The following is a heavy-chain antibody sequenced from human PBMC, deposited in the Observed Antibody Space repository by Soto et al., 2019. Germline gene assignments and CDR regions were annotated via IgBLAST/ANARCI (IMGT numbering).Heavy chain of an antibody. Sequence: QVQLVQSGAEVKKPGASVKVSCKASGYTFTSYDINWVRQATGQGLEWMGWMNPNSGNTGYAQKFQGRVTMTRNTAISTAYMELSSRRSEDTAGDYWARGVVVAATLRYWGQGTLVTVSS. J-gene: IGHJ4*02. CDR1: GYTFTSYD. CDR2: MNPNSGNT. D-gene: IGHD2-15*01. CDR3: ARGVVVAATLRY. V-gene: IGHV1-8*01.